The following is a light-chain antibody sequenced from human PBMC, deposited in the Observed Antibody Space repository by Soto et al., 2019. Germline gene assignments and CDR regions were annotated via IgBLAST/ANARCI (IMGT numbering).Light chain of an antibody. Sequence: TQSPGTLSASVGDRVTITCRASQSISSWLAWYQQKPGKAPKLLIYDASSLESGVPSRFSGSGSGTEFTLTISSLQPDDFATYYCQQYNSYWTFGQGTKVEIK. CDR3: QQYNSYWT. J-gene: IGKJ1*01. CDR1: QSISSW. CDR2: DAS. V-gene: IGKV1-5*01.